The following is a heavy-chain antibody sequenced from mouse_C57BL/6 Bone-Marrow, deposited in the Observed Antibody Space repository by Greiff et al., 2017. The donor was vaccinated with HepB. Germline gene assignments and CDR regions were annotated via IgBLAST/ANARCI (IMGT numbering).Heavy chain of an antibody. V-gene: IGHV1-63*01. D-gene: IGHD1-1*01. J-gene: IGHJ2*01. CDR2: IYPGGGYT. Sequence: QVQLQQSGAELVRPGTSVKMSCKASGYTFTNYWIGWAKQRPGHGLEWIGDIYPGGGYTNYNEKFKGKATLTADKSSSTAYMQFSSLTSEDSAIYYCARITTVAADYWGQGTTLTVSS. CDR3: ARITTVAADY. CDR1: GYTFTNYW.